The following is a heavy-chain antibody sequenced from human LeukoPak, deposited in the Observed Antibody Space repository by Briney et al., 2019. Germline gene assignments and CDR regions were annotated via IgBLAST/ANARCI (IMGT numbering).Heavy chain of an antibody. CDR2: IIPIFGTA. J-gene: IGHJ6*03. D-gene: IGHD5-18*01. CDR1: GGTFSGYA. CDR3: ARVPYTAMVYYYYMDV. V-gene: IGHV1-69*13. Sequence: ASVKVSCKASGGTFSGYAISWVRQAPGQGLEWMGGIIPIFGTANYAQKFQGRVTITADESTSTAYMELSSLRSEDTAVYYCARVPYTAMVYYYYMDVWGKGTTVTISS.